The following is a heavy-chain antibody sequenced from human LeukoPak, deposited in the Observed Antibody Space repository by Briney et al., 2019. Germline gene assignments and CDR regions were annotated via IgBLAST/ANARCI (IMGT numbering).Heavy chain of an antibody. CDR1: GYTLTDYY. J-gene: IGHJ4*02. Sequence: GASVKVSCKASGYTLTDYYMHWVRQAPGQGFEWMGWINPNSGDTNYAQKFQGRVTMTRDTSISTAHMELSRLRSDDTAVYYCARANFLYCSSTTCPFDYWGQGTLVIVSS. CDR3: ARANFLYCSSTTCPFDY. D-gene: IGHD2-2*01. V-gene: IGHV1-2*02. CDR2: INPNSGDT.